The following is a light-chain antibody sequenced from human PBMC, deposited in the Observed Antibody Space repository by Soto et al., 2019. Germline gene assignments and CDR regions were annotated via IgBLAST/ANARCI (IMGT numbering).Light chain of an antibody. CDR1: QTISSW. Sequence: DTQLTHPPSTLSGAVEERVKIPLRASQTISSWLAWYQQKPGKAPKLLIYKASTLKSGVPSRFSGSGSGTEFTLTISSLQADDFATYYCQQYNDLSTFGGGTKVDIK. CDR3: QQYNDLST. CDR2: KAS. V-gene: IGKV1-5*03. J-gene: IGKJ4*01.